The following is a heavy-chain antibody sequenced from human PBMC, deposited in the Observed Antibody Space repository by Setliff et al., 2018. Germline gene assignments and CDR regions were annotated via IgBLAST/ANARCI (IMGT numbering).Heavy chain of an antibody. D-gene: IGHD3-22*01. CDR2: IYTSGST. Sequence: PSETLSLTCTVSGGSISSGIYYWSWIRQPAGKGLEWIGRIYTSGSTNYNPSLKSRVTISVDTSKNQFSLKLSSVTAADTAVYYCARGKIRITMIVVPTGGAFDIWGQGTMVTVSS. V-gene: IGHV4-61*02. J-gene: IGHJ3*02. CDR3: ARGKIRITMIVVPTGGAFDI. CDR1: GGSISSGIYY.